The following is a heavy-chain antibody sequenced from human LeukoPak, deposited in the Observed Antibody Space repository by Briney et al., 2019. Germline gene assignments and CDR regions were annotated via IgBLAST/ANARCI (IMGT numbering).Heavy chain of an antibody. CDR3: ARDGTVTAGPFDP. D-gene: IGHD4-17*01. V-gene: IGHV3-33*01. CDR2: IWYDGSNK. J-gene: IGHJ5*02. CDR1: GIPFSSFG. Sequence: GGSLRLSCAAPGIPFSSFGMHWLRQAPGKGLEWVAFIWYDGSNKYYADSVKGRFTISRDNSKNTLYLQMNSLTAEDTAVYYCARDGTVTAGPFDPWGGGTLVTVSS.